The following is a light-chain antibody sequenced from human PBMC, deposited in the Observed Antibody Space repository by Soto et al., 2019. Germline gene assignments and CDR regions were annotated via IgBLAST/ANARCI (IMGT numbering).Light chain of an antibody. CDR2: GAS. J-gene: IGKJ1*01. CDR3: QQYDTWM. CDR1: QSVSSN. V-gene: IGKV3D-15*01. Sequence: EIVMTQSPATLSVSPGERATLSCRASQSVSSNLAWYQQKPGQAPRLLIYGASRRATGIPDRFSGSGSGTDFTLTISRLEPADFAVYYCQQYDTWMFGQGTKVDI.